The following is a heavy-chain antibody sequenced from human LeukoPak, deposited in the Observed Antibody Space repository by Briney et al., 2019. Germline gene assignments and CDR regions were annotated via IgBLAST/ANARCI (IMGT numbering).Heavy chain of an antibody. CDR3: AKETAVTGACES. CDR2: ISANGRAS. Sequence: PGGSLRLSCTASGFTFSSYAMSWVRQAPGKGLEWVSPISANGRASYYVDSVKGRFTISRDNSRNTLYLQMNSLRAEDTAVYYCAKETAVTGACESWGPGTLVTVSS. V-gene: IGHV3-23*01. J-gene: IGHJ4*02. D-gene: IGHD6-19*01. CDR1: GFTFSSYA.